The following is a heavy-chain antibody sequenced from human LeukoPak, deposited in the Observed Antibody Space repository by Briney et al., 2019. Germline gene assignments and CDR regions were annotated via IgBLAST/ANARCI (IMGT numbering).Heavy chain of an antibody. CDR1: GGSISSSIYY. V-gene: IGHV3-66*01. CDR3: ARGLEMATIKPSPFGY. D-gene: IGHD5-24*01. CDR2: IYSGGST. J-gene: IGHJ4*02. Sequence: PSETLSLTCIVSGGSISSSIYYWAWVRQAPGKGLEWVSVIYSGGSTYYVDSVKGRFTISRDNSKNTLYLQMNSLRAEDTAVYYCARGLEMATIKPSPFGYWGQGTLVTVSS.